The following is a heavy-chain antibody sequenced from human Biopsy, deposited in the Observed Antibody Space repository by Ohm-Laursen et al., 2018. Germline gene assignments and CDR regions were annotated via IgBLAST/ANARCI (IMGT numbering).Heavy chain of an antibody. CDR3: AKGGHKAWLDS. D-gene: IGHD1-26*01. CDR1: GYTFTTYA. CDR2: ISTYNGNT. V-gene: IGHV1-18*01. J-gene: IGHJ5*01. Sequence: ASVKASCNASGYTFTTYAISWVRQAPGQGLEWMGWISTYNGNTNYAQKFQGRVTMTRDTSTSTVYMELISLRSDDTAVYYCAKGGHKAWLDSWGQGALVTVSS.